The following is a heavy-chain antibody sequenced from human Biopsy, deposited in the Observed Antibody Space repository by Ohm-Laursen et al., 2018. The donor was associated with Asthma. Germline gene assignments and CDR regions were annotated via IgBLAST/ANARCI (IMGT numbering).Heavy chain of an antibody. CDR2: IYHSGTT. V-gene: IGHV4-59*01. CDR3: ARTSQRATVVHFDY. D-gene: IGHD4-23*01. Sequence: TLSLTWTVSGGSITSYYWSWIRQPPGKALEWLGYIYHSGTTNYNPSLKSRVTISVDTSKNQFSLKLTSVTAADTAVYYCARTSQRATVVHFDYWGQGTLVTVSS. CDR1: GGSITSYY. J-gene: IGHJ4*02.